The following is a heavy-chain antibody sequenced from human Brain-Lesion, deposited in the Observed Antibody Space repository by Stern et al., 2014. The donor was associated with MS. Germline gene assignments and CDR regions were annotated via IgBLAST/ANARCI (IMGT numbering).Heavy chain of an antibody. CDR2: ISTTASTI. J-gene: IGHJ4*02. CDR3: AISSSRYYFDS. V-gene: IGHV3-11*01. CDR1: GFIFSDYY. D-gene: IGHD2-2*01. Sequence: VQLLESGGTLVKPGGSLRLSCAASGFIFSDYYMNWIRQAPGQGLEWGSYISTTASTIYYADSVKGRFTISRDNTKNSLFLQMSSLRADDTAVYYCAISSSRYYFDSWGLGTLVTVSS.